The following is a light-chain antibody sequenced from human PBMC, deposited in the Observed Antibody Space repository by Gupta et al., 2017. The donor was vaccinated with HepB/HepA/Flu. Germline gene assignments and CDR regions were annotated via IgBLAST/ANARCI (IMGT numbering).Light chain of an antibody. CDR3: QQYHLLPT. Sequence: EIVMTQSPATLSVSPGERISLSCRASESVAYNLDWYHQKPGQAPRLLIYRASTRATGIPGRLSGSGSGTEFTLTSSRLQSEDLGMYYWQQYHLLPTFGQGTKVEIK. CDR1: ESVAYN. J-gene: IGKJ1*01. CDR2: RAS. V-gene: IGKV3-15*01.